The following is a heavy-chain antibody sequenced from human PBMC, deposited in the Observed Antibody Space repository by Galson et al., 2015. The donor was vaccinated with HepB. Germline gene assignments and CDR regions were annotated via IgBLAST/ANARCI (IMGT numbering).Heavy chain of an antibody. D-gene: IGHD5-18*01. CDR1: GGSVISDRYY. V-gene: IGHV4-39*01. CDR2: MYYSGSI. CDR3: ARSDSYGYQSNAFDI. Sequence: SETLSLTCTVSGGSVISDRYYWGWIRQPPGKGLEWIGSMYYSGSINYNPSLKSRVTMSVDTSKNQFSLNLNSVTAADTAMYYCARSDSYGYQSNAFDICGQGTMVTVSS. J-gene: IGHJ3*02.